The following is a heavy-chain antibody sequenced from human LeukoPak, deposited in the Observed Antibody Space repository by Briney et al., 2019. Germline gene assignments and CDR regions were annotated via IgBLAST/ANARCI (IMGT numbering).Heavy chain of an antibody. CDR1: GGSIGTSY. D-gene: IGHD3-16*01. CDR2: VYYSGST. J-gene: IGHJ4*02. Sequence: SETLSLTCTVSGGSIGTSYWSWIRQPPGKRLEWIGYVYYSGSTNYSPSLKSRVTIPVDTSKNQFSLKLTSVTAADTAVYYCARGGMAAVFDYWGQGTLVTVYS. CDR3: ARGGMAAVFDY. V-gene: IGHV4-59*08.